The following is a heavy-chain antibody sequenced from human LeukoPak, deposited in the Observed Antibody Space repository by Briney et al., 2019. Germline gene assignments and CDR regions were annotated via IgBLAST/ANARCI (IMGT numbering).Heavy chain of an antibody. CDR3: AKDDIVVVPAAILWYYYYMDV. Sequence: GGSLRLSCAASGFTFSGYGMHWVRQAPGKGLEWVAFIRYDGSNKYYADSVKGRFTISRDNSKNTLYLQMNSLRAEDTAVYYCAKDDIVVVPAAILWYYYYMDVWGKGTTVTISS. V-gene: IGHV3-30*02. CDR2: IRYDGSNK. CDR1: GFTFSGYG. D-gene: IGHD2-2*01. J-gene: IGHJ6*03.